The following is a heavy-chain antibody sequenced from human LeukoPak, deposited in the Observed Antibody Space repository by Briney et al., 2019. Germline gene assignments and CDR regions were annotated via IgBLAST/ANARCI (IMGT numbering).Heavy chain of an antibody. V-gene: IGHV3-11*04. CDR2: IIRSGSTI. D-gene: IGHD2-2*01. J-gene: IGHJ3*02. CDR3: VKKGRCRSPTCFNTNAFYI. Sequence: TGGSLRLSCAASGFTFSDYYMTWFRQAPGKGLDWVLYIIRSGSTIYYADSVKGRFTISRDNSKNTLYLQLNSLTAEGTAVYYCVKKGRCRSPTCFNTNAFYIWGQGTLVTVSS. CDR1: GFTFSDYY.